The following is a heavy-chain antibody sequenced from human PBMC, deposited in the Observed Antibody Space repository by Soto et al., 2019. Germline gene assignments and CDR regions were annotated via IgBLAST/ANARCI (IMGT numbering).Heavy chain of an antibody. D-gene: IGHD2-2*01. CDR3: ATTTIKRGYCSSTSCFNYGMDV. J-gene: IGHJ6*02. V-gene: IGHV1-2*04. CDR1: GYTFTGYY. CDR2: INPNSGGT. Sequence: ASVKVSCKASGYTFTGYYMHWLRQAPGQGLEWMGWINPNSGGTNYAQKFQGWVTMTRDTSISTAYMELSRLRSDDTAVYYCATTTIKRGYCSSTSCFNYGMDVWGQGTTVTV.